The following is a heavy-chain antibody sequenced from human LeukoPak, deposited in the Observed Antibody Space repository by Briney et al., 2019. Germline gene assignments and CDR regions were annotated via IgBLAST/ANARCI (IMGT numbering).Heavy chain of an antibody. CDR2: IYHSGST. V-gene: IGHV4-4*02. CDR1: GGSISCSYW. J-gene: IGHJ4*02. D-gene: IGHD6-13*01. Sequence: SETLSLTCAVSGGSISCSYWWSWVRQPPGKGLEWIGEIYHSGSTNYKPSLKSRITISVDKSKNQFTLKLSSVTAADTAVYYCARVSDTSSWPDHWGQGTLVTVSS. CDR3: ARVSDTSSWPDH.